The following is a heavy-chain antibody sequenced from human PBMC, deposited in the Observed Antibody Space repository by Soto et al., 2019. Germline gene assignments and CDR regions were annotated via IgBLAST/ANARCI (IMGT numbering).Heavy chain of an antibody. V-gene: IGHV3-7*01. CDR3: ARDYYGSSGYYYYCYYGMDV. J-gene: IGHJ6*02. CDR1: GFTFSSYW. D-gene: IGHD3-22*01. Sequence: GGSLRLSCAASGFTFSSYWMSWVRQAPGKGLEWVANIKQDGSENYYVDSVKGRFTISRDNAKNSLYLQMNSLRAEDTAVYYCARDYYGSSGYYYYCYYGMDVWGQGATVTVSS. CDR2: IKQDGSEN.